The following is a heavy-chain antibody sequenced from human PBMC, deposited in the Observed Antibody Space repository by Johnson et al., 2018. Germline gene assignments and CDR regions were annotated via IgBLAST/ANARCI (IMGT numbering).Heavy chain of an antibody. D-gene: IGHD6-13*01. CDR2: ISSSSSYI. CDR1: GFTFSSYS. CDR3: AGDLGILDAFDI. J-gene: IGHJ3*02. V-gene: IGHV3-21*01. Sequence: VQLVQSGGGLVKPGGSLRLSCEASGFTFSSYSMNWVRQAPGKGLEWVSSISSSSSYIYYADSVKGRFTISRDTAKNSLYLQMNSLRAEDMAVYYCAGDLGILDAFDIWGQGTMVTVSS.